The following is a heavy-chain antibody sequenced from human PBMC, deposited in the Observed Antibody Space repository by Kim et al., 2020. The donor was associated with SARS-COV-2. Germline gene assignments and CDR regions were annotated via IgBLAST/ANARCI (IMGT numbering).Heavy chain of an antibody. Sequence: SETLSLTCTVSGVSVNSINYYWSWIRQPPGKGLEWIGYIQHIGNANYNPSLTGRVIISVDTSKNQFSLTQSSATAADTAMYYCAGTWTTTYYYYGMDVWGQGTPVTVSS. CDR2: IQHIGNA. J-gene: IGHJ6*02. CDR1: GVSVNSINYY. D-gene: IGHD4-17*01. V-gene: IGHV4-61*01. CDR3: AGTWTTTYYYYGMDV.